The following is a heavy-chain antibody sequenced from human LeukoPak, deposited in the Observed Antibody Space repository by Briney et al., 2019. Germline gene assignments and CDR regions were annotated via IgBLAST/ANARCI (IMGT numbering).Heavy chain of an antibody. V-gene: IGHV3-7*01. J-gene: IGHJ4*02. D-gene: IGHD3-22*01. Sequence: GGSLRLSCAASGFTFSTYWMSWVRKAPGKGLEWVANIKEDGSEKYYGDSVKGRFTISRDNAKNSLYLEMNSLGVEDTAVYYCARDSSGYQWGQGTLVTVSS. CDR2: IKEDGSEK. CDR1: GFTFSTYW. CDR3: ARDSSGYQ.